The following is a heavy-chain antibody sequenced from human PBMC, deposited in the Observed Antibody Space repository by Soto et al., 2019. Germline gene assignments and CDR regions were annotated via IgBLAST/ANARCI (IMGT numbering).Heavy chain of an antibody. D-gene: IGHD3-3*01. CDR1: GVSFSGYY. J-gene: IGHJ6*02. V-gene: IGHV4-34*01. CDR2: INHSGST. Sequence: SETLSLTCAVYGVSFSGYYWSWIRQPPGKGLEWIGEINHSGSTNYNPSLKSRVTISVDTSKNQFSLKLSSVTAADTAVYYCARVYDFWSGYYYYGMDVWGQGTTVTVSS. CDR3: ARVYDFWSGYYYYGMDV.